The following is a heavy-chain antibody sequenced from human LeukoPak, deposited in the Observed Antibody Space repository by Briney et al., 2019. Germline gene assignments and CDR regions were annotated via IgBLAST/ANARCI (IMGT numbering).Heavy chain of an antibody. CDR2: ISSISSYI. V-gene: IGHV3-21*01. Sequence: GGSLRLSCAASGFTFSSYSMNWVRQVPGKRLEWVSSISSISSYIYYADSVKGRFTISRDNAKNSLYLQMNSLRAEDTAVYYCARVSGGSGSYNYYYYMDVWGKGTTVTVSS. D-gene: IGHD3-10*01. CDR1: GFTFSSYS. J-gene: IGHJ6*03. CDR3: ARVSGGSGSYNYYYYMDV.